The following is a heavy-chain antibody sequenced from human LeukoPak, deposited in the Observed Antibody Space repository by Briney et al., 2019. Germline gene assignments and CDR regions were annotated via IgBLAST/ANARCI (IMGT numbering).Heavy chain of an antibody. CDR2: ISDSGST. CDR3: ARGYDSSAYYPFNH. D-gene: IGHD3-22*01. V-gene: IGHV4-59*11. CDR1: GGSLSTHH. J-gene: IGHJ5*02. Sequence: SETLSLTCVVSGGSLSTHHWSWIRQSPGRGLEWIGYISDSGSTNYNPSLKSRVTISVDTSKNQFSLMLSSVTAADTAVYYCARGYDSSAYYPFNHWGQGTLVIVSS.